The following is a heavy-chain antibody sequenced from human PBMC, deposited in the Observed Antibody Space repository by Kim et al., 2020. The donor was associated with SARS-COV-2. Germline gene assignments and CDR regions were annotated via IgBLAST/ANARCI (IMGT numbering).Heavy chain of an antibody. J-gene: IGHJ5*02. CDR2: IYYSGST. V-gene: IGHV4-59*01. CDR3: ARDLLGSGWYGVGFDP. CDR1: GGSISSYY. D-gene: IGHD6-19*01. Sequence: SETLSLTCTVSGGSISSYYWSWIRQPPGKGLEWIGYIYYSGSTNYNPSLKSRVTISVDTSKNQFSLKLSSVTAADTAVYYCARDLLGSGWYGVGFDPWGQGTLVTVSS.